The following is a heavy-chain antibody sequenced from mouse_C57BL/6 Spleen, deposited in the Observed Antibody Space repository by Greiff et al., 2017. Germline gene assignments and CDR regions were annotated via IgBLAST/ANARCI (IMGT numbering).Heavy chain of an antibody. J-gene: IGHJ3*01. V-gene: IGHV1-42*01. CDR1: GYSFTGYY. CDR3: ARGVDYQAWFAY. Sequence: EVQLVESGPELVKPGASVKISCKASGYSFTGYYMNWVKQSPEKSLEWIGEINPSTGGTTYNQKFKAKATLTVDKSSSTAYMQLKSLTSEDSAVYYCARGVDYQAWFAYWGQGTLVTVSA. D-gene: IGHD2-4*01. CDR2: INPSTGGT.